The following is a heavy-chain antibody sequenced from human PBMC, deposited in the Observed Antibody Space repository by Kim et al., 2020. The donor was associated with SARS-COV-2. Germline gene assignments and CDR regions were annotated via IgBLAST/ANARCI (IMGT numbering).Heavy chain of an antibody. CDR2: ISSSSRYI. J-gene: IGHJ6*02. V-gene: IGHV3-21*01. CDR1: GFTFSSYS. D-gene: IGHD4-17*01. Sequence: GGSLRLSCAASGFTFSSYSMNWVRQAPGKGLEWVSSISSSSRYIYYADSVKGRFTISRDNAKNSLYLQMNSLRAEDTAVYYCAREGAVNYGMDVWGQGTTVTVSS. CDR3: AREGAVNYGMDV.